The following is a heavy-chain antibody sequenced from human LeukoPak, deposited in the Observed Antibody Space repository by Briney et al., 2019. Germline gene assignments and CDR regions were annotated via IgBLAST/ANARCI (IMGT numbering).Heavy chain of an antibody. CDR2: ISISGNTI. Sequence: GSLRLSCAASGFTFSDYEMNWVRQAPGMGLEWVSYISISGNTIYYADSVKGRFTISRDNAKNSLYLQMNSLRPEDTAVYYCARASCCSWDLDYWGQGTLVTVSS. V-gene: IGHV3-48*03. D-gene: IGHD6-13*01. CDR1: GFTFSDYE. CDR3: ARASCCSWDLDY. J-gene: IGHJ4*02.